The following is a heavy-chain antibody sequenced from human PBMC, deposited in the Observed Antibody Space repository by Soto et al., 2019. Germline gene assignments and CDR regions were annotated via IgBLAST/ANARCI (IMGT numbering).Heavy chain of an antibody. J-gene: IGHJ4*02. CDR1: GYSITSGYY. CDR3: ARLPYSYSGYDETYFDY. V-gene: IGHV4-38-2*01. CDR2: IYHSVST. D-gene: IGHD5-12*01. Sequence: SETLSLTRAVSGYSITSGYYWGWIRPPPGKGLEGIGSIYHSVSTYYNPSLKSRVTISVDTAQKLFSLKLSSVAAADTAVYYCARLPYSYSGYDETYFDYGGQGTLVTVSS.